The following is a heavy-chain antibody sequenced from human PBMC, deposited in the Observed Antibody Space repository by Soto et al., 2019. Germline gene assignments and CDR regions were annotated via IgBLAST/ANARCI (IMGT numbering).Heavy chain of an antibody. V-gene: IGHV1-69*14. CDR1: GDTPSTYA. J-gene: IGHJ4*02. D-gene: IGHD3-16*01. CDR3: AILGLDVDS. CDR2: IIPILGTP. Sequence: QVQLVQSGAEVQKPGSSVNVSCKASGDTPSTYAISWVRQAPGQGLEWMGGIIPILGTPNYVRRFQGRITISADTATRTTYMELNAVTSDDTAVFYCAILGLDVDSWGQGTLVIVSS.